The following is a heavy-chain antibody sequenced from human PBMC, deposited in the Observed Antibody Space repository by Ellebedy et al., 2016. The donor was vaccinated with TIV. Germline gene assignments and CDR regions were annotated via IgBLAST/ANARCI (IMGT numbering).Heavy chain of an antibody. J-gene: IGHJ4*02. D-gene: IGHD6-19*01. V-gene: IGHV5-51*01. Sequence: GESLKISCKGSGYSFTSYWIGWVRQMPGKGLEWMGIIYPGDSDTRYSPSFQGQVTISADKSISTAYLQWSSLKASDTAMYYCARGVYGAVAGPKSSFFDYWGQGTLVTVSS. CDR3: ARGVYGAVAGPKSSFFDY. CDR1: GYSFTSYW. CDR2: IYPGDSDT.